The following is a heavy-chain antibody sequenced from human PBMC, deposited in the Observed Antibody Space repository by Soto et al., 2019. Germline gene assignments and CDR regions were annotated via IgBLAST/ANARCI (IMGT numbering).Heavy chain of an antibody. CDR3: ARDHPQRSGTNHYYYYGMDV. CDR2: INSDGSST. D-gene: IGHD1-26*01. Sequence: GGSMRLSCGAAGFTFSGYGMHWVRQAPGKGLVWVSRINSDGSSTSYADSVKGRFTISRDNAKNTLHLQMNSLRAEDTAMYYCARDHPQRSGTNHYYYYGMDVWGQGTTVTVSS. J-gene: IGHJ6*02. V-gene: IGHV3-74*01. CDR1: GFTFSGYG.